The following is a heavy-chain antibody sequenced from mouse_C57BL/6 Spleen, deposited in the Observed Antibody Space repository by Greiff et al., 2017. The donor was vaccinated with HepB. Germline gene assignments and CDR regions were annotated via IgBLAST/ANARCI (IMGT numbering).Heavy chain of an antibody. CDR1: GFTFSSYA. CDR3: TRDRTTVVAYYAMDY. J-gene: IGHJ4*01. CDR2: ISSGGDYI. V-gene: IGHV5-9-1*02. Sequence: EVKVVESGEGLVKPGGSLKLSCAASGFTFSSYAMSWVRQTPEKRLEWVAYISSGGDYIYYADTVKGRFTISRDNARNTLYLQMSSLKSEDTAMYYCTRDRTTVVAYYAMDYWGQGTSVTVSS. D-gene: IGHD1-1*01.